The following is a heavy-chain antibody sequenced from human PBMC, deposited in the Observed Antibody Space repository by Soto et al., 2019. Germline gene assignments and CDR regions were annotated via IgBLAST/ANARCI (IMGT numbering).Heavy chain of an antibody. CDR1: GYTFTSYY. V-gene: IGHV1-46*01. CDR2: INPSGGST. J-gene: IGHJ4*02. D-gene: IGHD3-22*01. Sequence: ASVKVSCKASGYTFTSYYMHWVRQAPGQGLEWMGIINPSGGSTSYAQKFQGRVTMTRDTSTSTVYMELSSLRSEDTALYYCARGLYYYDSSGYYYFDYWGQGTLVTVSS. CDR3: ARGLYYYDSSGYYYFDY.